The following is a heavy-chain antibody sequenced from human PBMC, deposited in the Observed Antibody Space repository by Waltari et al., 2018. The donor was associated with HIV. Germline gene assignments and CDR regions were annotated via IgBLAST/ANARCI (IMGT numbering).Heavy chain of an antibody. D-gene: IGHD6-19*01. CDR1: GYSFTTYY. V-gene: IGHV1-46*01. J-gene: IGHJ6*02. Sequence: QVQLVQSGAEVKKPGASVKVSCKASGYSFTTYYIHWVRQAPGQGLEWMGIIIPRCGSTTYAQKFQGRVTMTRDTSTSTVYMELSSLRSEDTAVYYCAREMAGSRGIYGMDVWGQGTTVTVSS. CDR2: IIPRCGST. CDR3: AREMAGSRGIYGMDV.